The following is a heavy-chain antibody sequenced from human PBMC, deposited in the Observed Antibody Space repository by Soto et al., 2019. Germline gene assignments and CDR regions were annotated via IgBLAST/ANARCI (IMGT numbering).Heavy chain of an antibody. CDR1: GGTFRNHV. V-gene: IGHV1-69*13. J-gene: IGHJ6*02. CDR3: AKRRGYSYGYFLQFFVDV. CDR2: IIPIIGTP. D-gene: IGHD5-18*01. Sequence: SVKVSCKASGGTFRNHVFNWVRQAPGQGLEWMGGIIPIIGTPNYAQKFQGRVTITADASTNTVYLEVSSLRSQDTAVYYCAKRRGYSYGYFLQFFVDVWGQGTTVTVSS.